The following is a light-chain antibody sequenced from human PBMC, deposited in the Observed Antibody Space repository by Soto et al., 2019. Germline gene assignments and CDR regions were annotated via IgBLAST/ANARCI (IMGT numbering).Light chain of an antibody. CDR1: SSDVGGYSY. CDR2: DVS. V-gene: IGLV2-14*01. J-gene: IGLJ2*01. CDR3: SSYTSSSTLV. Sequence: QSALTQPASVSGSPGQSITISCTGTSSDVGGYSYVSWYQQHPGKAPKLMIYDVSNRPSGVSNRFSGSKSGNTASLTISGVQAEEEADYYCSSYTSSSTLVFGGGTKLTVL.